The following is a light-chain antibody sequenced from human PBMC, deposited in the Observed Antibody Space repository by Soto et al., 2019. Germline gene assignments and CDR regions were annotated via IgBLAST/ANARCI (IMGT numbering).Light chain of an antibody. Sequence: DIQMTQSPSSLSASVGDRVTITCQASQGINNYLNWYQQKPGNAPKLLIFDTSDLETGVPSRFSGRGSGTDFTFTISSLQPEDVAAYYCQQYHTLPSTVGGGTKVDIK. CDR3: QQYHTLPST. J-gene: IGKJ4*01. CDR1: QGINNY. CDR2: DTS. V-gene: IGKV1-33*01.